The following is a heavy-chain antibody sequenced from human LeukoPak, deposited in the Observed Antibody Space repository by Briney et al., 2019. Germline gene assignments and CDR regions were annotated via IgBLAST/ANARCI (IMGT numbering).Heavy chain of an antibody. V-gene: IGHV3-30*02. CDR1: GFTFSSYG. CDR3: AKTGSWGSSNYYFDY. CDR2: IRYDGGKK. J-gene: IGHJ4*02. Sequence: TGGSLRLSCAASGFTFSSYGMHWVRQAPGKGREGVAFIRYDGGKKYYADSVKGRFTISRDNSKNTVYLEMNSLRAEDTALYYCAKTGSWGSSNYYFDYWGQGTLVTVSS. D-gene: IGHD2-15*01.